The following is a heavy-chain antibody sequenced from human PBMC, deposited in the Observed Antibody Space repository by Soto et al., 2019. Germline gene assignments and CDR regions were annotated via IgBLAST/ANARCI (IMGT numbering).Heavy chain of an antibody. CDR3: TKRAFYGSGIPNYYGMDV. V-gene: IGHV3-23*01. CDR2: ISGTGGGT. CDR1: GFTFSNYA. D-gene: IGHD3-10*01. J-gene: IGHJ6*02. Sequence: EVHLLESGGGLVQPGGSLRLSCAASGFTFSNYAMTWVRQAPGKGLEWVSVISGTGGGTNNADSAKGRFSTSRDNSKNRLYLQMNSLRAEDTDVYYCTKRAFYGSGIPNYYGMDVWGQGTAVTVSS.